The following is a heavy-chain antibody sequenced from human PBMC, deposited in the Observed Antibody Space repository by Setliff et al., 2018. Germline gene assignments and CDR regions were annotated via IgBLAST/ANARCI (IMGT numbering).Heavy chain of an antibody. J-gene: IGHJ5*02. CDR3: ARTLPYYDILTGYPRAWFDP. CDR1: GGSISSSSYY. Sequence: KTSETLSLTCTVSGGSISSSSYYWGWIRQPPGKGLEWIGSIYYSGSTYYNPSLKSRVTISVDTSKNQFSLKLSSVTAADTAVYYCARTLPYYDILTGYPRAWFDPWGQGTLVTSPQ. D-gene: IGHD3-9*01. CDR2: IYYSGST. V-gene: IGHV4-39*01.